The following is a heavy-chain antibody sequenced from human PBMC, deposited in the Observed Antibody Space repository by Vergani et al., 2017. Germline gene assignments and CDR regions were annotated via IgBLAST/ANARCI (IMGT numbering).Heavy chain of an antibody. CDR2: IYYSGST. D-gene: IGHD4-17*01. CDR1: GGSISSDNYY. CDR3: ARGGGTTVSYYYMDV. J-gene: IGHJ6*03. Sequence: QVQLQESGPGLVKPSQTLSLTCTVSGGSISSDNYYWSWIRQHPGKGLEWIGYIYYSGSTYYNPSLKSRVTISVDTSKNQFSLKLSSVNAAETAVYYCARGGGTTVSYYYMDVWGKGTTVTVSS. V-gene: IGHV4-31*03.